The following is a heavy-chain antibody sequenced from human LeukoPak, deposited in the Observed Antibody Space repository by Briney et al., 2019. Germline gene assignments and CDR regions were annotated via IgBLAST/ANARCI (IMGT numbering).Heavy chain of an antibody. J-gene: IGHJ5*02. CDR3: ARGRESYYDSSGYYS. V-gene: IGHV3-30-3*01. CDR2: ISYDGSNK. CDR1: GFTFSSYA. Sequence: GGSLRLSCAASGFTFSSYAMSWVRQAPGKGLEWVAVISYDGSNKYYADSVKGRFTISRDNSENTLYLQMNSLRAEDTAVYYCARGRESYYDSSGYYSWGQGTLVTVSS. D-gene: IGHD3-22*01.